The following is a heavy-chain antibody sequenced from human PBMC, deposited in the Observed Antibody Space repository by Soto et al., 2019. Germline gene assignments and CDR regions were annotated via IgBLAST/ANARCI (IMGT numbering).Heavy chain of an antibody. J-gene: IGHJ6*03. D-gene: IGHD2-21*02. CDR1: GYTFTDFD. Sequence: QEQLVQSGAEVKKPGASVKVSCKASGYTFTDFDITWVRQATGQGLEWMGWMNPRSGNTGFTDKFEGRVTLTRDTSTTTAYMELSDLTSEDTAVYFCARGGALTAGYYYYMDVWGSGTAVTVSS. CDR2: MNPRSGNT. CDR3: ARGGALTAGYYYYMDV. V-gene: IGHV1-8*01.